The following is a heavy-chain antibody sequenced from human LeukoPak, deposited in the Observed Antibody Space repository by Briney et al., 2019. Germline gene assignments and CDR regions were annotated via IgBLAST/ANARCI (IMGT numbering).Heavy chain of an antibody. CDR3: ARSLCSSTSCQRYYFDY. CDR2: IYYSGNT. CDR1: GGSISSYY. Sequence: KPSETLSLTCTVSGGSISSYYWSWIRQPPGKGLEWIGNIYYSGNTYYSPSLKSRVTISVDTSKNQFSLKLSSVTAADTAVYYCARSLCSSTSCQRYYFDYWGQGTLVTVSS. D-gene: IGHD2-2*01. V-gene: IGHV4-59*04. J-gene: IGHJ4*02.